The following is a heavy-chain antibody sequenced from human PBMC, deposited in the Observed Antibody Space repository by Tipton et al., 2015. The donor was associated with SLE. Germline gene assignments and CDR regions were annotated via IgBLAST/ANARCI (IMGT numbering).Heavy chain of an antibody. D-gene: IGHD1-7*01. CDR1: GFIFFYYA. CDR2: INWNSGDI. Sequence: SLRLSCAASGFIFFYYAMHWVRQAPGKGLEWVSGINWNSGDIGYADSVKGRFTISRDNAKNSLHLQMISLRADDTAIYYCASASWNYGFFDYWGQGTLVTVSS. J-gene: IGHJ4*02. V-gene: IGHV3-9*01. CDR3: ASASWNYGFFDY.